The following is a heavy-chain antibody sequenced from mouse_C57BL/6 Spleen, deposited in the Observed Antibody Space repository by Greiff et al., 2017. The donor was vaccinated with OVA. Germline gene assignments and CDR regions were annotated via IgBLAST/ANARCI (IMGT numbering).Heavy chain of an antibody. CDR2: IYPSDSET. CDR1: GYTFTSYW. D-gene: IGHD3-3*01. V-gene: IGHV1-61*01. Sequence: QVQLKQPGAELVRPGSSVKLSCKASGYTFTSYWMDWVKQRPGQGLEWIGNIYPSDSETHYNQKFKDKATLTVDKSSSTAYMQLSSLTSEDSAVYYCARLGDGRDFAYWGQGTLVTVSA. CDR3: ARLGDGRDFAY. J-gene: IGHJ3*01.